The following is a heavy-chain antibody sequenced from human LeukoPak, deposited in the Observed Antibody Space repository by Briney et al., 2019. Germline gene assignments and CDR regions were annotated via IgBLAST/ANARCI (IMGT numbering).Heavy chain of an antibody. D-gene: IGHD3-10*01. CDR3: AKVKRSAMVRGNMDV. J-gene: IGHJ6*03. CDR2: IYHSGST. Sequence: SETLSLTCTVSGYSISSGYYWGWIRQPPGKGLEWIGSIYHSGSTYYNPSLKSRVTISVDTSKNQFSLKLSSVTAADTAVYYCAKVKRSAMVRGNMDVWGKGTTVTISS. CDR1: GYSISSGYY. V-gene: IGHV4-38-2*02.